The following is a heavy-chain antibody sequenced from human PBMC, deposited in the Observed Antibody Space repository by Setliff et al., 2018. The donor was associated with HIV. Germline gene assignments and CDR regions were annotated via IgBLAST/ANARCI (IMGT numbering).Heavy chain of an antibody. Sequence: GGSLRLSCAVSGFTVSANYMSWVRQAPGKGLEWVSTIYSGGSTYHADSVKGRFTLSRDTSKNTLFLQMNSLRPEDTAVYYCARVRLYNTALDYWGQGTLVTVSS. CDR3: ARVRLYNTALDY. CDR1: GFTVSANY. V-gene: IGHV3-66*02. CDR2: IYSGGST. D-gene: IGHD3-3*01. J-gene: IGHJ4*02.